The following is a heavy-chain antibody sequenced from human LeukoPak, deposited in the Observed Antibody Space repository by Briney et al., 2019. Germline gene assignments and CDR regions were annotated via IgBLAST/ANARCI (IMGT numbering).Heavy chain of an antibody. V-gene: IGHV1-69*05. Sequence: SVKVSCKASGGTFSSYAISWVRQAPGRGLEWMGGIIPIFGTANYAQKFQGRVTITTDESTSTAYMELSRLRSEDTAVYYCARDGQQTAVAGTNWFDPWGQGTLVTVSS. D-gene: IGHD6-19*01. CDR3: ARDGQQTAVAGTNWFDP. CDR1: GGTFSSYA. CDR2: IIPIFGTA. J-gene: IGHJ5*02.